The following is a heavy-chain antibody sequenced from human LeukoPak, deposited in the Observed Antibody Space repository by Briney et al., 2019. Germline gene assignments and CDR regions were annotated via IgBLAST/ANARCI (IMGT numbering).Heavy chain of an antibody. CDR3: ARKNSIVVVVDAKKTTINWFDP. CDR1: GFTFSTFA. D-gene: IGHD2-15*01. J-gene: IGHJ5*02. V-gene: IGHV3-64D*06. CDR2: INNNGDST. Sequence: GGSLRLSCSASGFTFSTFAMHWVRQAPGKRLEYVSGINNNGDSTYYSDSVKARLTISRDNSKNTLFLQMASLRAEDTAVYYCARKNSIVVVVDAKKTTINWFDPWGQGTLVTVSS.